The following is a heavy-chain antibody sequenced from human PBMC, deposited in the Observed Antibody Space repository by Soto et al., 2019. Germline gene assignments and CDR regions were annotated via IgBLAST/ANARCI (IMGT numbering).Heavy chain of an antibody. CDR1: GYTFTSYG. D-gene: IGHD2-2*01. Sequence: QVQLVQSGAEVKKPGASVKVSCKASGYTFTSYGISWVRQAPGQGLEWMGWISAYNGNTNYAQKLQGRVTMTTDTSTSTAYMELRSLRSDDTAVYYCARLYCSSTSCYEAYYYYMDVWGKGTTVTVS. V-gene: IGHV1-18*01. J-gene: IGHJ6*03. CDR3: ARLYCSSTSCYEAYYYYMDV. CDR2: ISAYNGNT.